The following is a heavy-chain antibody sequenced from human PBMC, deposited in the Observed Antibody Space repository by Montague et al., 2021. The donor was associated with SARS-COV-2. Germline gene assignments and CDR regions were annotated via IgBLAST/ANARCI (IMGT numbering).Heavy chain of an antibody. D-gene: IGHD5-18*01. CDR2: ISYDGSNK. CDR3: ARERWIQLSFYYYYGMDV. CDR1: GFTFSSYA. Sequence: LSLSLSASGFTFSSYAMHWVRQAPGKGLEWVAVISYDGSNKYYADSVKGRFTISRDNSKNTLYLQMNSLRAEDTAVYYCARERWIQLSFYYYYGMDVWGQGTTVTVSS. J-gene: IGHJ6*02. V-gene: IGHV3-30-3*01.